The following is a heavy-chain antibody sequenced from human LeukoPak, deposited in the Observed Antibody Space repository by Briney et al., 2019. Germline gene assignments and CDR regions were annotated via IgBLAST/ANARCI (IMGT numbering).Heavy chain of an antibody. J-gene: IGHJ4*02. CDR1: GFTFTTYG. CDR3: AKARGPYYYDSSGPLGGY. V-gene: IGHV3-23*01. D-gene: IGHD3-22*01. Sequence: GGSLRLSCSASGFTFTTYGMNWVRQAPGKGLEWVSGIGGSGTRTYYADSVKGRFTISRDNSKNTLYLQMNSLRGEDTAVYYCAKARGPYYYDSSGPLGGYWGQGTLVTVSS. CDR2: IGGSGTRT.